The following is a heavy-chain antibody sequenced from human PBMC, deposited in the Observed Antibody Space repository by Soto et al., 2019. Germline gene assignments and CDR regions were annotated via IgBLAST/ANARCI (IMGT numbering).Heavy chain of an antibody. CDR2: IVASGGIT. CDR3: AKNSAATIRVGYDY. Sequence: GGSLRLSCAASGFTFSSYPMSWVRQAPGQGLEWVSGIVASGGITYYADSVKGRFTISRDNSKNTLYLQMNSLRAEDTSVYYCAKNSAATIRVGYDYWGQGTLVTVSS. D-gene: IGHD5-12*01. J-gene: IGHJ4*02. V-gene: IGHV3-23*01. CDR1: GFTFSSYP.